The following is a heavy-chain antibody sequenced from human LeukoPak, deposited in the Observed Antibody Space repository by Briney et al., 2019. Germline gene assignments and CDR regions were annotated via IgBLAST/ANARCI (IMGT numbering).Heavy chain of an antibody. CDR1: GFTFSSYE. Sequence: PGGSLRLSCAASGFTFSSYEMNWVRQAPGKGLEWVSVIYSGGSTYYADSVKGRFTISRDNSKNTLYLQMNSLRAEDTAVYYCAREHVDTAMASDYWGQGTLVTVSS. J-gene: IGHJ4*02. V-gene: IGHV3-66*01. CDR3: AREHVDTAMASDY. CDR2: IYSGGST. D-gene: IGHD5-18*01.